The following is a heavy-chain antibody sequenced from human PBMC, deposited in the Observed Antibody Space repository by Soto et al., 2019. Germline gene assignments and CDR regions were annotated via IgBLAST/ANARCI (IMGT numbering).Heavy chain of an antibody. J-gene: IGHJ3*01. CDR2: INYSGGT. CDR1: GGSLRGYY. D-gene: IGHD1-26*01. V-gene: IGHV4-34*01. Sequence: QVQLQQWGAGLLKPPETLSLTCAVSGGSLRGYYWSWIRQSPGKGLEWIGEINYSGGTNYNPSLKSRVTISVDTSKNQFSLRLISLTAAVTAVYYCAKSATVGAANFDVWGQGTMVTVSA. CDR3: AKSATVGAANFDV.